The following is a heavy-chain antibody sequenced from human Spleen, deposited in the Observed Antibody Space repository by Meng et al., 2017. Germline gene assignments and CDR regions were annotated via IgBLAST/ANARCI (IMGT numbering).Heavy chain of an antibody. Sequence: GESLKISCTASGFTFGDYAMSWFRQAPGKGLEWVGFIRSKAYGGTTVYSASGKGRFTISRDDSKSIAYLKINRLKTEDTDVYYCTRDRYYYCYRPSYWGQGTMVTVSS. CDR1: GFTFGDYA. V-gene: IGHV3-49*03. CDR2: IRSKAYGGTT. J-gene: IGHJ4*01. D-gene: IGHD3-22*01. CDR3: TRDRYYYCYRPSY.